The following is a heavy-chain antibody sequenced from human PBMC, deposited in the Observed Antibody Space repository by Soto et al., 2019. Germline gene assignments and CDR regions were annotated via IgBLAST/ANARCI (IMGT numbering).Heavy chain of an antibody. J-gene: IGHJ6*02. CDR2: ISSSGSTI. D-gene: IGHD3-16*02. CDR3: ARVGYVWGSYRSYGMDV. CDR1: GFTFSSYE. Sequence: LRLSCAASGFTFSSYEMNWVRQAPGKGLEWVSYISSSGSTIYYADSVKGRFTISRDNAKNSLYLQMNSLRAEDTAVYYCARVGYVWGSYRSYGMDVWGQGTTVTVSS. V-gene: IGHV3-48*03.